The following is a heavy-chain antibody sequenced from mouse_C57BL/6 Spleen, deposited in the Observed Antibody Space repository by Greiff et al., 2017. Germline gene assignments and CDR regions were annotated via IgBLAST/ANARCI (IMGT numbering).Heavy chain of an antibody. J-gene: IGHJ4*01. CDR1: GFSLTSYA. V-gene: IGHV2-9-1*01. CDR3: ARKFTTGAMDY. CDR2: IWTGGRT. Sequence: QVQLKESGPGLVAPSQRLSITCTVSGFSLTSYAISWVRQPPGKGLEWLGVIWTGGRTNYNSALKSRLSISKDNSKSQVFLKMNSLQTDDTARYYCARKFTTGAMDYWGQGTSVTVSS.